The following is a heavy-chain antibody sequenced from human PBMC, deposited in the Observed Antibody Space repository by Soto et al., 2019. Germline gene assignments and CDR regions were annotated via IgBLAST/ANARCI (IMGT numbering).Heavy chain of an antibody. V-gene: IGHV1-69*01. D-gene: IGHD3-3*01. CDR2: IMPLYAKP. CDR3: ASLNNWSPWDGRIDV. Sequence: QVQLVQSGAEVKKPGSSVKVSCKASGGTFNTYTISWVRQVPGQGLEWMGGIMPLYAKPTYAQPFLGRLTIAADEHTSTVYMEFSSLRSEDTALYYCASLNNWSPWDGRIDVWGEGPRSASPQ. J-gene: IGHJ6*01. CDR1: GGTFNTYT.